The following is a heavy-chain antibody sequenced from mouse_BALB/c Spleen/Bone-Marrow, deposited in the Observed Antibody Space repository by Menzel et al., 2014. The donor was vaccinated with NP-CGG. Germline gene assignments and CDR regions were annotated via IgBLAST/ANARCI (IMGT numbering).Heavy chain of an antibody. Sequence: EVKLMESGGGLVQPGGSRKLSRAASGFTFSSFGMHWVRQAPEKGLEWVAYISSGSSTVYYADKVMGRFTISRDNPKNTLFLQMTSLRSEDTAMYYCAGSGSSSGYFDYWGQGTTLTVSS. CDR1: GFTFSSFG. J-gene: IGHJ2*01. D-gene: IGHD1-1*01. CDR2: ISSGSSTV. CDR3: AGSGSSSGYFDY. V-gene: IGHV5-17*02.